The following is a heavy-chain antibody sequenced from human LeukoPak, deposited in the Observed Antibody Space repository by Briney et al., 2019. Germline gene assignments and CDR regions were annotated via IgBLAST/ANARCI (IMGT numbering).Heavy chain of an antibody. CDR1: GYSISSGYY. V-gene: IGHV4-38-2*02. J-gene: IGHJ3*02. D-gene: IGHD3-9*01. CDR2: IYHSGST. CDR3: ASLDWSPDWHAFDI. Sequence: SETLSLTCTVSGYSISSGYYWGWIRQPPGKGLEWIGSIYHSGSTYYNPSLKSRVTMSVDTSKNQFSLKLSSVTAADTAVYYCASLDWSPDWHAFDIWGQGTMVTVSS.